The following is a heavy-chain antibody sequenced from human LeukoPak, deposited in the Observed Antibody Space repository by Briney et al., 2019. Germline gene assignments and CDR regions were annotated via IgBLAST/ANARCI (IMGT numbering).Heavy chain of an antibody. CDR1: GASISSSDYH. CDR3: ARGPTAYPYFDY. Sequence: PSETLSLTCTVSGASISSSDYHWGWIRQPPGKGLEWIGYIYYSGSTNYNPSLKSRVAISVDTSKIQFSLMVSSVTAADTAVYYCARGPTAYPYFDYWGQGTLVTVSS. J-gene: IGHJ4*02. V-gene: IGHV4-61*05. D-gene: IGHD3-9*01. CDR2: IYYSGST.